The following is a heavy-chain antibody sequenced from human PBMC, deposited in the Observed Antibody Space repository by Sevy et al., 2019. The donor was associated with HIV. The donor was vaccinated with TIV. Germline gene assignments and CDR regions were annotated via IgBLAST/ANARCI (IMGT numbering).Heavy chain of an antibody. Sequence: SKTLSLTCTVSGGSISPYFWAWIRQPAGKQLEWIGRISSSGITNSNPSLKSRVTMSIDTSKNDFSLKLSSVTAADTAFYYCARDDLETGGRNWFDLWGQGTLVTVSS. D-gene: IGHD3-16*01. V-gene: IGHV4-4*07. CDR3: ARDDLETGGRNWFDL. J-gene: IGHJ5*02. CDR2: ISSSGIT. CDR1: GGSISPYF.